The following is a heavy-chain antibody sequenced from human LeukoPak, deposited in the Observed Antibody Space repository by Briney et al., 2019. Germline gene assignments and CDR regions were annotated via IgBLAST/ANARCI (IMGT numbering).Heavy chain of an antibody. CDR3: AREDTAMVYCDY. CDR2: INHSGST. J-gene: IGHJ4*02. Sequence: SETLSLTCAVYGGSFSGYYWSWIRQPPGKGLEWMGEINHSGSTNYNPSLKSRVTISVDTSKNQFSLKLSSVAAADTAVYYCAREDTAMVYCDYWGQGTLVTVSS. CDR1: GGSFSGYY. V-gene: IGHV4-34*01. D-gene: IGHD5-18*01.